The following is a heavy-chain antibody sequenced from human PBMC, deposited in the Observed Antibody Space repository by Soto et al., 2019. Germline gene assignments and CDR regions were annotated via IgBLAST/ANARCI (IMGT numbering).Heavy chain of an antibody. Sequence: GGSLRLSCAASGFTFSSNYMSWVRPAPGKGLEWVSVIYSGGSTYYADSVKGRFTISRDNSKNTLYLQMNSLRAEDTAVYYCARVRYSGSFQGFDYWGQGTLVTVSS. J-gene: IGHJ4*02. CDR1: GFTFSSNY. D-gene: IGHD1-26*01. V-gene: IGHV3-53*01. CDR3: ARVRYSGSFQGFDY. CDR2: IYSGGST.